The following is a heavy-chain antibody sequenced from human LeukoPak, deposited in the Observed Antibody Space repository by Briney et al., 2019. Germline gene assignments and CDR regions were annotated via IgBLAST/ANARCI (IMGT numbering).Heavy chain of an antibody. CDR2: ISSNGGST. CDR1: GFTFSSYA. V-gene: IGHV3-64*01. J-gene: IGHJ4*02. CDR3: ARDRLYGTVDY. D-gene: IGHD1-1*01. Sequence: GGSLRLSCAASGFTFSSYAMHWVRQAPGKGLEYVSAISSNGGSTYYANSVKGRFTISRDNSKNTLYLQMNSLRAEDTAVYYCARDRLYGTVDYWGQGTLVTVSS.